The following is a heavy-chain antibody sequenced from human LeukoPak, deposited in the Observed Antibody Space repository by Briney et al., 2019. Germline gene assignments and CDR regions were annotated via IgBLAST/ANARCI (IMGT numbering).Heavy chain of an antibody. D-gene: IGHD2-15*01. CDR1: GFTFSSYG. CDR2: ISSSSSTI. V-gene: IGHV3-48*01. Sequence: GGSLRLSCAASGFTFSSYGMHWVRQAPGKGLEWVSYISSSSSTIYYADSVKGRFTISRDNAKNSLYLQMNSLRAEDTAVYYCARVTYSGPTAFDIWGQGTMVTVSS. CDR3: ARVTYSGPTAFDI. J-gene: IGHJ3*02.